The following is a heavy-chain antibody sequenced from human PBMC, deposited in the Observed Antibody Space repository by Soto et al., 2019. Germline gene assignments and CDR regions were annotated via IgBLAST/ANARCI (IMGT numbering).Heavy chain of an antibody. CDR2: IGTAGDT. Sequence: VQLVESGGGLVQPGGSLRLSCAASGFTFSSYDMNWVRQATGKGLKWVSAIGTAGDTYYPGSVKGRFTISRENAKNSLYLQMNSLRAGDTAVYYCARVGYYYGSGSYYKGYMDVWGKGTTVTVSS. CDR1: GFTFSSYD. V-gene: IGHV3-13*01. D-gene: IGHD3-10*01. J-gene: IGHJ6*03. CDR3: ARVGYYYGSGSYYKGYMDV.